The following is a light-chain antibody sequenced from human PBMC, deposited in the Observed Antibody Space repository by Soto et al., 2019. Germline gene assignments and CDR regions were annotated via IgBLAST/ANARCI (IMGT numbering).Light chain of an antibody. Sequence: EIVMTQSPATLSVPPGGRATLSCRDSQSVSLDLAWYQQRPGQPHRLLIYRASTRATGIPARFSGSGSGTEFSLTISSLQSEDFAVYYCQQYSTSPPRYTLGQGTKLEI. CDR1: QSVSLD. J-gene: IGKJ2*01. V-gene: IGKV3-15*01. CDR2: RAS. CDR3: QQYSTSPPRYT.